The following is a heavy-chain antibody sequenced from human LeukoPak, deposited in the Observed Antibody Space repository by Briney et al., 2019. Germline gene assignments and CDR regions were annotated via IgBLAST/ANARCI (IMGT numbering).Heavy chain of an antibody. CDR1: GGSISSYY. CDR2: IYYSGST. D-gene: IGHD6-13*01. Sequence: SETLSLTCTVSGGSISSYYWSWIRQPPGRGLEWIGYIYYSGSTNYNPSLKSRVTISVDTSKNQFSLKLSSVTAADTAVYYWAGGLGILSDWGQGTLVTVSS. CDR3: AGGLGILSD. J-gene: IGHJ4*02. V-gene: IGHV4-59*01.